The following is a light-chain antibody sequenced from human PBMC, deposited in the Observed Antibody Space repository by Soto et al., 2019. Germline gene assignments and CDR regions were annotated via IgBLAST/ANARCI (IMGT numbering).Light chain of an antibody. CDR1: QSISIN. Sequence: EIVLTQSPGTLSVSPGDRVTLSCRASQSISINLAWYQHKPGQAPRLLIHGASTRATGIPARISGSGSGTEFTLTISSLQSEDFAVYYCQQFNHWLPLTFGGGTKVDIK. CDR2: GAS. V-gene: IGKV3D-15*01. CDR3: QQFNHWLPLT. J-gene: IGKJ4*01.